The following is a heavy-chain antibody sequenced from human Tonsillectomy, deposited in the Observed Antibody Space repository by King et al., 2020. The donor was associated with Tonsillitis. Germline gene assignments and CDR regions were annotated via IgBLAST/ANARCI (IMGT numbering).Heavy chain of an antibody. J-gene: IGHJ6*02. V-gene: IGHV3-7*03. CDR1: GFNFGSYW. CDR2: IKRDGSES. Sequence: VQLVESGGGLVQPGGSLRLSCAASGFNFGSYWMCWVRQAPGKGLEWLANIKRDGSESSYLDSVKGRFTISRDNAKNSLYLQMDSLTAEDTAVYYCAAMDHGTDVWGQGTTVTVSS. D-gene: IGHD3/OR15-3a*01. CDR3: AAMDHGTDV.